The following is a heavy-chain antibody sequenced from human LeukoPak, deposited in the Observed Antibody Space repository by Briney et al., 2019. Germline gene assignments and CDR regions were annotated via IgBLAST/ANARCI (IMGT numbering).Heavy chain of an antibody. J-gene: IGHJ4*02. Sequence: SETLSLTCTVSGASFSSVDQYWNWIRQSPGKGLEWIGSIHPSGMLYNNPSLESRVTISIDTSKNQFSLNLNSVTAADTAVYFCSRGLDSRKLGYWGQGTLVTVSS. CDR1: GASFSSVDQY. D-gene: IGHD3-22*01. CDR2: IHPSGML. CDR3: SRGLDSRKLGY. V-gene: IGHV4-31*03.